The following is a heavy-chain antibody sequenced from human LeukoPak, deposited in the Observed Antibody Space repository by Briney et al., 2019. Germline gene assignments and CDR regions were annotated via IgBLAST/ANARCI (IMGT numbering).Heavy chain of an antibody. CDR2: ISGSGGTT. D-gene: IGHD2-15*01. J-gene: IGHJ4*02. V-gene: IGHV3-23*01. Sequence: GGSLRLSCAASGFTFSSYAMSWVRQAPGKGLEWVSAISGSGGTTYYAGSAKGRFTISRDNSKNTLYLQMNSLRAEDTAVYYCAKDEGLLGYCSGGSCYFDYWGQGTLVTVSS. CDR3: AKDEGLLGYCSGGSCYFDY. CDR1: GFTFSSYA.